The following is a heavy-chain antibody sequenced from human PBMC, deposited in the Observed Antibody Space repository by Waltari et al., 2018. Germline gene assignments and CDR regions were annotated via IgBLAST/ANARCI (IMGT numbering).Heavy chain of an antibody. CDR2: IYYSGPT. CDR1: GGSISNFNYY. J-gene: IGHJ5*02. D-gene: IGHD6-13*01. Sequence: HLQLQESGPGLVEPSETLSLTCTVSGGSISNFNYYWGWVRQPPGKGLEWIASIYYSGPTYSNPSLKSRVTISVDTSKNQFSLRLSSVTAADTAVYYCARLNLGATAANNWFDPWGQGTLVTVSS. V-gene: IGHV4-39*01. CDR3: ARLNLGATAANNWFDP.